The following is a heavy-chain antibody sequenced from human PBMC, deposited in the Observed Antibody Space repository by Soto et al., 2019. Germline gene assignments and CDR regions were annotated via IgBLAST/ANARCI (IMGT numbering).Heavy chain of an antibody. V-gene: IGHV3-74*01. CDR3: TRGYSGYGNFDY. CDR1: GFTFSTYW. CDR2: INSDASHT. D-gene: IGHD5-12*01. J-gene: IGHJ4*02. Sequence: PGGSLRLSCAASGFTFSTYWMHWIRQVPGKGLEWVSRINSDASHTYYADSVKGRFIISRDNAKNTLYLQMNSLRADDTAVYYCTRGYSGYGNFDYWVQGALVTVSS.